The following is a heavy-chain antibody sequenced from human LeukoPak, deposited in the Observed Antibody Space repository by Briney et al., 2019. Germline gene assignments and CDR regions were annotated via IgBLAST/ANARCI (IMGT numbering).Heavy chain of an antibody. CDR2: INPNTADT. J-gene: IGHJ6*03. Sequence: AASVKVSCKASGYTFTRYYMHWVRQAPGQGLEWMGWINPNTADTNYAQKFQGRVNKTRDTSISKAYMELSRLRSDDTAVYYCARVQAAAGPRYYYYHMDVWGKGTTVTVSS. CDR3: ARVQAAAGPRYYYYHMDV. D-gene: IGHD6-13*01. V-gene: IGHV1-2*02. CDR1: GYTFTRYY.